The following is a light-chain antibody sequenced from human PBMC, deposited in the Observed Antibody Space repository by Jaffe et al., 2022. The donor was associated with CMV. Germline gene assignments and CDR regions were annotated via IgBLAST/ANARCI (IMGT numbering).Light chain of an antibody. J-gene: IGLJ2*01. Sequence: QSVLTQPPSASGTPGQRVTISCAGGSSNIGIQTVNWYQQLPGTAPKLLIYNTNQRPSGVPDRFSGSKSGTSASLAISGLQSEDEAHYYCAAWDDSLNVPGVAFGGGTKLTVL. V-gene: IGLV1-44*01. CDR2: NTN. CDR3: AAWDDSLNVPGVA. CDR1: SSNIGIQT.